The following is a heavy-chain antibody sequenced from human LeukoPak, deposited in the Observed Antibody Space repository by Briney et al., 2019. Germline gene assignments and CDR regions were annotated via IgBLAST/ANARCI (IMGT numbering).Heavy chain of an antibody. D-gene: IGHD5-12*01. Sequence: SETLSLTCTVSGGSISSSSYYWGWLRQPPGKGLEWIGSIYYSGSTYYNPSLKSRVTISVDTSKNQFSLKLSSVTAADTAVYYCARETVEISVATFDYWGQGTLVTVSS. CDR1: GGSISSSSYY. CDR2: IYYSGST. J-gene: IGHJ4*02. CDR3: ARETVEISVATFDY. V-gene: IGHV4-39*07.